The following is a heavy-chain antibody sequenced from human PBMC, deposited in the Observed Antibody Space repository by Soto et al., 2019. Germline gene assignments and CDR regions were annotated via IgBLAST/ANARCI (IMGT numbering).Heavy chain of an antibody. Sequence: GPVKVSCKASGYTFTGYYMHWVRQAPGQGLEWMGWINPNSGGTNYAQKFQGWVTMTRDTSISTAYMELSRLRSDDTAVYYCARAPGGSSSWYYYYYGMDVWGQGTTVTVSS. CDR2: INPNSGGT. J-gene: IGHJ6*02. CDR3: ARAPGGSSSWYYYYYGMDV. V-gene: IGHV1-2*04. CDR1: GYTFTGYY. D-gene: IGHD6-13*01.